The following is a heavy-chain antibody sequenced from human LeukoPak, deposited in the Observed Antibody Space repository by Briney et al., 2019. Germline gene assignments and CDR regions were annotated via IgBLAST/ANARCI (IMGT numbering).Heavy chain of an antibody. CDR2: ISAYNGNT. J-gene: IGHJ4*02. D-gene: IGHD1-26*01. CDR3: ARDHVGATGLLWAFDY. Sequence: ASVKVSCKASGYTLTSYGISWVRQAPGQGLEWMGWISAYNGNTNYAQKLQGRVTMTTDTSTSTAYMELRSLRSDDTAVYYCARDHVGATGLLWAFDYWGQGTLVTVSS. V-gene: IGHV1-18*01. CDR1: GYTLTSYG.